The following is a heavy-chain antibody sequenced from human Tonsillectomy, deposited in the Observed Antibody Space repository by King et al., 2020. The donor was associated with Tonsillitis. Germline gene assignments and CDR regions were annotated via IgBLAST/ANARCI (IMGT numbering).Heavy chain of an antibody. Sequence: VQLVESGGGVVQPGRSLRLSCVASGFTFSNYGMHWVRHAPGKGLEWVEIIWYDGSNKDYAESVKGRFTISRDNSKNTLYLQMNSLRAEDTAVYYCTGYYFDYWGQGTLVTVSS. J-gene: IGHJ4*02. CDR2: IWYDGSNK. CDR3: TGYYFDY. CDR1: GFTFSNYG. V-gene: IGHV3-33*01.